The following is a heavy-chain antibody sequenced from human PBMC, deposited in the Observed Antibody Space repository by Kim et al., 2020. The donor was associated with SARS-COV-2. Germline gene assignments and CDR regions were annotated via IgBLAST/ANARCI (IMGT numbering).Heavy chain of an antibody. CDR3: ARDGRYFDWLNWFDP. V-gene: IGHV1-18*04. CDR2: ISAYNGNT. Sequence: ASVKVSCKASGYTFTSYGISGVRQAPGQGLEWMGWISAYNGNTNYAQKLQGRVTMTTDTSTSTAYMELRSLRSDDTAVYYCARDGRYFDWLNWFDPWGQGTLVTVSS. J-gene: IGHJ5*02. D-gene: IGHD3-9*01. CDR1: GYTFTSYG.